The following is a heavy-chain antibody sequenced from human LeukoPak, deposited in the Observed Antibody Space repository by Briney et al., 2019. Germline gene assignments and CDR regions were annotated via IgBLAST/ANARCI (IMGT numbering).Heavy chain of an antibody. Sequence: SETLSLTCTVSGGSVSSDSYYWSWIRQPPGKKLEWIGYIYNSGNTNYNPSLKSRVTMSVDTSKNQFSLKLSSVTAADTAVYYCARDRYALTFDYWGQGTLVTVSS. CDR1: GGSVSSDSYY. J-gene: IGHJ4*02. V-gene: IGHV4-61*01. CDR3: ARDRYALTFDY. CDR2: IYNSGNT. D-gene: IGHD3-16*01.